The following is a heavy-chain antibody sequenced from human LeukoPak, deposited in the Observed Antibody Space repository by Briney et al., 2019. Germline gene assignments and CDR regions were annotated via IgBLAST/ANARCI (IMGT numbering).Heavy chain of an antibody. Sequence: GGSLRLSCAASGFTFSNAWMSWVRQAPGKGLEWVGHIKSKTDGGTTDYAAPVKGRFTISRDDSRNTLFLQMNSLKTEDTAVYCCTTSWFRYYYDSSGYYYFAFDIWGQGTMVTVSS. CDR1: GFTFSNAW. J-gene: IGHJ3*02. D-gene: IGHD3-22*01. V-gene: IGHV3-15*01. CDR3: TTSWFRYYYDSSGYYYFAFDI. CDR2: IKSKTDGGTT.